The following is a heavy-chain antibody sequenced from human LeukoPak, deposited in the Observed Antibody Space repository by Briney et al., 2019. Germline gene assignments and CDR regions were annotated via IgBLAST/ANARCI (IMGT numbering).Heavy chain of an antibody. Sequence: ASVKVSFKASGYTFTSYGISWVRQAPGQGLEWMGWISAYNVNTNYAQKLQSRVTMTTDTSTSTAYMELRSLRSDEPAVYYCARRRVDTAMDTFDYWGEGTPVTVPS. V-gene: IGHV1-18*01. CDR3: ARRRVDTAMDTFDY. D-gene: IGHD5-18*01. CDR2: ISAYNVNT. CDR1: GYTFTSYG. J-gene: IGHJ4*02.